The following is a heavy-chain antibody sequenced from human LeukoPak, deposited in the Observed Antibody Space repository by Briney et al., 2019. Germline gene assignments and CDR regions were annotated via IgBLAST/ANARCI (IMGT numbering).Heavy chain of an antibody. J-gene: IGHJ4*02. CDR1: GFTFRNEA. V-gene: IGHV3-48*03. D-gene: IGHD1-26*01. CDR2: ISNTGSPI. CDR3: ARGGNYTPFDY. Sequence: PGGSPRLSCVVSGFTFRNEAMNWVRQAPGKGLEWIAYISNTGSPIHYRDSVKGRFTISRDNAQSSLFLQMNSLRPDDTAIYYCARGGNYTPFDYWGQGALVAVSS.